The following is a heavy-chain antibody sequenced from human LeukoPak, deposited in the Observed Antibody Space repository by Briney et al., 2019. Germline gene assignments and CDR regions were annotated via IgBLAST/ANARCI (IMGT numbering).Heavy chain of an antibody. J-gene: IGHJ6*03. Sequence: SETLSLTCTVSGGSISSYYWSWIRQPAGKGLEWIGRIYTSGSTNYNPSLKSRVTMSVDTSKNQFSLKLSSVTAADTAVYYCARVLGSSSPGYYYYMDVWGKGITVTVSS. D-gene: IGHD6-6*01. V-gene: IGHV4-4*07. CDR2: IYTSGST. CDR3: ARVLGSSSPGYYYYMDV. CDR1: GGSISSYY.